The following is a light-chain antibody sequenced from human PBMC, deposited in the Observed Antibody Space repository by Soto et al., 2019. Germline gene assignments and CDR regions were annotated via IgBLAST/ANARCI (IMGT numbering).Light chain of an antibody. CDR3: QQSYSTPWT. CDR2: DAS. Sequence: DIQITQSPSSLSASVGDRVTITCRASQSISSYLNWYQQKPGKAPKLLIYDASNLETGVPSRFSGSGSGTDFTLTISSLQPEDFAVYYCQQSYSTPWTFGQGTKVDIK. CDR1: QSISSY. J-gene: IGKJ1*01. V-gene: IGKV1-39*01.